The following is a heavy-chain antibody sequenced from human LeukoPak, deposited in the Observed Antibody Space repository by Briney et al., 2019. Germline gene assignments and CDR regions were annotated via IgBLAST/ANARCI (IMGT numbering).Heavy chain of an antibody. J-gene: IGHJ4*02. CDR3: VRHLVGVAEGYFDY. D-gene: IGHD1-26*01. CDR1: GDSVTSDSYY. Sequence: SETLSLTCTVSGDSVTSDSYYWGWIRQPPRKGLEWIGSVFYRDRTYYNPSFRSRLTITVDTSKNQVSQKLRSVTPADTAIYYCVRHLVGVAEGYFDYWGQGIQVTVSS. V-gene: IGHV4-39*01. CDR2: VFYRDRT.